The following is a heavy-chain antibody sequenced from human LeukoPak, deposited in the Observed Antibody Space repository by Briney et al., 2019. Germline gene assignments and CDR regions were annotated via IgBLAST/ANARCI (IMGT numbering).Heavy chain of an antibody. CDR1: GYTFTSYA. V-gene: IGHV1-18*01. D-gene: IGHD6-13*01. CDR3: ARVQQLVLDY. Sequence: ASVKVSCKASGYTFTSYAMNWVRQAPGQGLEWMGWISAYNGNTNYAQKLQGRVTMTTDTSTSTAYMELRSLRSDDTAVYYCARVQQLVLDYWGQGTLVTVSS. J-gene: IGHJ4*02. CDR2: ISAYNGNT.